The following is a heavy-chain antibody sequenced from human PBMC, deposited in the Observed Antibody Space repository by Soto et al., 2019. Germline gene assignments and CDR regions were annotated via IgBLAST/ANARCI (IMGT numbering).Heavy chain of an antibody. CDR1: GGTLSNYA. J-gene: IGHJ6*02. Sequence: QVRLVQSGAEVKKPGSSVKVSCKASGGTLSNYALSWVRQAPGQGLEWVGGIIPIFGTSNYAQNFQGRVTITADESTSTAYMELSSLRSEDTAVYYCARGVRTGFYGMDVWGQGTTVTVSS. D-gene: IGHD3-10*01. V-gene: IGHV1-69*01. CDR2: IIPIFGTS. CDR3: ARGVRTGFYGMDV.